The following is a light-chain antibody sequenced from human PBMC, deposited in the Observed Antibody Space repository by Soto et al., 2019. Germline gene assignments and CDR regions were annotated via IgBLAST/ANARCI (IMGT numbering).Light chain of an antibody. Sequence: QSALTQPASVSGSPGQSITISCTGTSSDVGTYNYVSWYQQHPGKAPKLMIYEVSYRPSGVSNRFSGSKSGNTASLTISGLQAEDEAVYYCSSYTISTPDVFGTGTKVTVL. J-gene: IGLJ1*01. CDR1: SSDVGTYNY. CDR2: EVS. CDR3: SSYTISTPDV. V-gene: IGLV2-14*01.